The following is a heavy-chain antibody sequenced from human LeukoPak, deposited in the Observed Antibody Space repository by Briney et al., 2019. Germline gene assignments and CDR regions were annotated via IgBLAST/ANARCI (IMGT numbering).Heavy chain of an antibody. CDR1: GFIFSQYS. J-gene: IGHJ4*02. CDR2: IRYTGET. V-gene: IGHV3-48*01. D-gene: IGHD3-10*01. CDR3: WARGVLDY. Sequence: GGSLRLSCAASGFIFSQYSMNWVREAPGKGLEWISHIRYTGETFYADSVKGRFTISRDIARNSLYLQMNNLRVEDTAIYYCWARGVLDYWGQGTLVTVSS.